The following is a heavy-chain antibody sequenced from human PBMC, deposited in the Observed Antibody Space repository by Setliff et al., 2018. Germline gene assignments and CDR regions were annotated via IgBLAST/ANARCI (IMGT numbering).Heavy chain of an antibody. V-gene: IGHV1-46*01. Sequence: GASVKVSCKASGYSLVTHYMHWVRQAPGQGLEWMGLINTGGGSSSYAPKFQGRVTMTRDTSTSTVYMEVNILGSEDTAVYFCARAGLASAGRKEVFDYWGQGTLVTVSS. CDR2: INTGGGSS. D-gene: IGHD6-13*01. CDR3: ARAGLASAGRKEVFDY. J-gene: IGHJ4*02. CDR1: GYSLVTHY.